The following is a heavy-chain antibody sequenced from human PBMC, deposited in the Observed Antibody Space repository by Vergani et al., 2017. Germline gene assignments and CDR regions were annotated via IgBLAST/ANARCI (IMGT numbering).Heavy chain of an antibody. D-gene: IGHD3-22*01. J-gene: IGHJ4*02. CDR3: ARDLYYYDSSFYSY. CDR1: GFTFSSYS. Sequence: EVQLVESGGGLVQPGGSLRLSCAASGFTFSSYSMNWVRQAPGKGLEWVSYISSSSSTIYYADSVKGRFTISRDKAKNSLYLQMNSLRAEDTAVYYCARDLYYYDSSFYSYWGQGTLVTVSS. CDR2: ISSSSSTI. V-gene: IGHV3-48*01.